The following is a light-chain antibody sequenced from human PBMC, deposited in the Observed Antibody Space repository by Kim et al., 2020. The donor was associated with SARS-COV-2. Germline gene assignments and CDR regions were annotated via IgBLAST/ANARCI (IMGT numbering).Light chain of an antibody. Sequence: DIQMTQSPSTLSASVGDRVTITCRASQSITIWLAWYQQKPGKAPKLQIYKASRLESGVPSRFSGSGSGTEFTLTISNLQPDDFATYYCQQYSSPSPWTFGQGTKVDIK. CDR2: KAS. V-gene: IGKV1-5*03. J-gene: IGKJ1*01. CDR1: QSITIW. CDR3: QQYSSPSPWT.